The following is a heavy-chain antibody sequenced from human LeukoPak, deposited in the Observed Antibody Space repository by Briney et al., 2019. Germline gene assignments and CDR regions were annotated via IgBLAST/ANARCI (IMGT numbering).Heavy chain of an antibody. CDR3: ARDRGIVGANGGFDI. D-gene: IGHD1-26*01. Sequence: SSETLSLTCSVSGASISSGSNYWGWIRQPPGKTLEWIGSIYSSGSTYYNPSLKSRVIIIIDTPKNHFSLTLSSVTAADTAVYYCARDRGIVGANGGFDIWGQGTMVTVSS. CDR2: IYSSGST. J-gene: IGHJ3*02. V-gene: IGHV4-39*07. CDR1: GASISSGSNY.